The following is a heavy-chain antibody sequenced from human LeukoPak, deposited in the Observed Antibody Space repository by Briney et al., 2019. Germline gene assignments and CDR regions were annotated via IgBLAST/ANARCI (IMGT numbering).Heavy chain of an antibody. CDR1: GSSISRGYY. V-gene: IGHV4-38-2*02. CDR3: ARDYYFDS. J-gene: IGHJ4*02. CDR2: IYPSGST. Sequence: QVPLQESGPGLVKPSATLSLTCTVSGSSISRGYYWGWIRQPPGKGLASIGTIYPSGSTSYNPSLKSRVTISVDTAKNQFSLNLTSVTAADTALYYCARDYYFDSWGQGTLVTVSS.